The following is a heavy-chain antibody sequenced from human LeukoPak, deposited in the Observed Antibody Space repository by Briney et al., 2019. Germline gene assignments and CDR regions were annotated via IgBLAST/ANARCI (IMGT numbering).Heavy chain of an antibody. CDR2: IYYSGST. CDR3: ARAPEVLLAGFDY. CDR1: GGSISSGGYY. D-gene: IGHD2-15*01. V-gene: IGHV4-31*03. Sequence: SETLSLTCTVSGGSISSGGYYWSWIRQHPGKDLEWIGYIYYSGSTYYNPSLKSRVTISVDTSKNQFSLKLSSVTAADTAVYYCARAPEVLLAGFDYWGQGTLVTVSS. J-gene: IGHJ4*02.